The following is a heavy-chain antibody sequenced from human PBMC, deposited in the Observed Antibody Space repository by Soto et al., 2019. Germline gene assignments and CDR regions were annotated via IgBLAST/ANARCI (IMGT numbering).Heavy chain of an antibody. V-gene: IGHV4-31*01. CDR2: IYYSGST. Sequence: SETLSLTCTVSGGPLSRGAYYWTWIRQHPGKGLEWIGYIYYSGSTSYNPSLESLVSMSVDTFKNQFSLKLSSVTSADTAVYFCARGNSGKYYFDYWGPGTLVTVSS. CDR3: ARGNSGKYYFDY. J-gene: IGHJ4*02. D-gene: IGHD3-10*01. CDR1: GGPLSRGAYY.